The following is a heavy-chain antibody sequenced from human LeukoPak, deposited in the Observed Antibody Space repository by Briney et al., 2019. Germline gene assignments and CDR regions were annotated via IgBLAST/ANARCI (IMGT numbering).Heavy chain of an antibody. V-gene: IGHV1-69*04. D-gene: IGHD6-13*01. Sequence: SVKVSCRASGGTFSSYAISWVRQAPGQGLEWMGRIIPILGIANYAQKFQGRVTITADKSTSTAYMELSSLRSEDTAVYYCARDKGQLGDWGQGTLVTVSS. CDR3: ARDKGQLGD. CDR1: GGTFSSYA. J-gene: IGHJ4*02. CDR2: IIPILGIA.